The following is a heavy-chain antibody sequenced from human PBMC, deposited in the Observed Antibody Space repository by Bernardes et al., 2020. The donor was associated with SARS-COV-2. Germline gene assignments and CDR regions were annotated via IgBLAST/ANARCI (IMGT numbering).Heavy chain of an antibody. CDR2: ISGYNRDT. D-gene: IGHD4-17*01. V-gene: IGHV1-18*01. Sequence: ASVKVSCKASGYTFNRYGLTWVRRAPGQGLEWMGWISGYNRDTKYAQKFRGRVTMTKDTSTSTAYMELRSLRSDDTAVYYCARASQSYGDYDYWGQGTLVTVSS. J-gene: IGHJ4*02. CDR3: ARASQSYGDYDY. CDR1: GYTFNRYG.